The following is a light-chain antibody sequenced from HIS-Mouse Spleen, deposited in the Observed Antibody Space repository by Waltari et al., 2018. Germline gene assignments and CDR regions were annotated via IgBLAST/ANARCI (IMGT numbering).Light chain of an antibody. CDR3: QAWDSSYSV. Sequence: SYELTQPPSVSVSPGQTASITCSGDKLGDKYACWYQQKPGQSPVLVIYQDSKRPSGNPERFSGSNSGNTATLTISETQAMDEADYYCQAWDSSYSVFGGGTKLTVL. CDR1: KLGDKY. J-gene: IGLJ2*01. V-gene: IGLV3-1*01. CDR2: QDS.